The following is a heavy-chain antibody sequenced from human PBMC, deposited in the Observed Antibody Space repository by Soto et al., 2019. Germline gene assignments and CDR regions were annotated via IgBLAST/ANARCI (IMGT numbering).Heavy chain of an antibody. CDR1: G. CDR3: AREGVGSSGWYGHYYYGMDV. V-gene: IGHV3-33*05. D-gene: IGHD6-19*01. CDR2: ISYDGSNK. J-gene: IGHJ6*01. Sequence: GVRWIRKKTSKGLEWVAVISYDGSNKYYADSVKGRFTISRDNAKNSLYLQMNSLRAEDTAVYYCAREGVGSSGWYGHYYYGMDVWGQGTTVIVFS.